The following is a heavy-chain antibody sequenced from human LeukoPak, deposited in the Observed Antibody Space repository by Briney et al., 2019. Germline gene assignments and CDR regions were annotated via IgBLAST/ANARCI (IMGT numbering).Heavy chain of an antibody. J-gene: IGHJ4*02. CDR3: TKARESHSLFDS. Sequence: GVSLTLSCAASGLTFTGYAMSWVSQAPGQGLERVSASTNDGATYYADSVKGRFTISRDTSKNTLYLQMTSLRAEDTAIYHCTKARESHSLFDSWGQGTLVTVSS. D-gene: IGHD3-10*01. V-gene: IGHV3-23*01. CDR1: GLTFTGYA. CDR2: STNDGAT.